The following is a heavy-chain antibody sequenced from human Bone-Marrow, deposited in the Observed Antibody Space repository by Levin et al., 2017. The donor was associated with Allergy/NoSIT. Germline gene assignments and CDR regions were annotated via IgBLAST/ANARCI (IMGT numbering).Heavy chain of an antibody. V-gene: IGHV4-31*03. CDR1: GDFIRTGGYY. CDR2: IYNSGNT. Sequence: SETLSLTCSVSGDFIRTGGYYWSWIRQHPGKGLEWIAYIYNSGNTYYNPSLKSRATIALDKSKNQFSLNLTSVTAADTAVYYGAGSLDIVTTMALDFWGQGSLVTVSS. D-gene: IGHD5-12*01. CDR3: AGSLDIVTTMALDF. J-gene: IGHJ4*02.